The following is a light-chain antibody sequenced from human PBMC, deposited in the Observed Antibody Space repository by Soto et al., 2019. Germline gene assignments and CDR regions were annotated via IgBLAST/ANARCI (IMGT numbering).Light chain of an antibody. V-gene: IGLV2-14*01. CDR2: DVS. CDR1: SSDVGGYNY. Sequence: QSVLTQPASVSGSPGQSITISCTGTSSDVGGYNYVSWYQQHPGKAPKLMIYDVSNRPSGVSNRFSGSKSGNTASLTISGLQAEDEADYYCRSYTSSTYYVFGTGNKVTDL. CDR3: RSYTSSTYYV. J-gene: IGLJ1*01.